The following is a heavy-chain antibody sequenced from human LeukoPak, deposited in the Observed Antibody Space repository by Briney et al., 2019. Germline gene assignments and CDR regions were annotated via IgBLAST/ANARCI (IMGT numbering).Heavy chain of an antibody. J-gene: IGHJ1*01. CDR3: VIQGPGCHRGVH. Sequence: SETLSLTCTVSGDSIRSYYWNWIRQPAGKGLEWIGHIYTSGSTNYNPSVKSRFTMSVDTSKNQLSLKLSSVTAADTAVYYCVIQGPGCHRGVHWSRGSLVTVSS. D-gene: IGHD3-9*01. V-gene: IGHV4-4*07. CDR2: IYTSGST. CDR1: GDSIRSYY.